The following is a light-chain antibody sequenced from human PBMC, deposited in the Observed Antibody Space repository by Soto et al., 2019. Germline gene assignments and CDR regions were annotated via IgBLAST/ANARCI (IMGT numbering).Light chain of an antibody. Sequence: QSVLTQPASVSGSPGQSITISCTGTSGDVGAYDYVSWYQQHPDKAPKLMIYEVSNRPSGVSNRFSGSKSVNTATLTISGLQADDEADYYCSSCTSSSTRVFGTGTKVTVL. CDR3: SSCTSSSTRV. J-gene: IGLJ1*01. CDR1: SGDVGAYDY. CDR2: EVS. V-gene: IGLV2-14*03.